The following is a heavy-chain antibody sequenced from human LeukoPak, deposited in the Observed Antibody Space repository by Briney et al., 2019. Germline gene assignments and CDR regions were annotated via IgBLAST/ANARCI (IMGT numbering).Heavy chain of an antibody. J-gene: IGHJ2*01. CDR1: GYTFTGYY. Sequence: ASVKVSCKASGYTFTGYYMHWVRQAPGQGLEWMGWINPNSGGTNYAQKFQGRVTMTRDTSISTAYMELSRLRSDDTAVYYCARDSEGYYDSSRYSLINWYFDLWGRGTLVTVSS. CDR3: ARDSEGYYDSSRYSLINWYFDL. V-gene: IGHV1-2*02. CDR2: INPNSGGT. D-gene: IGHD3-22*01.